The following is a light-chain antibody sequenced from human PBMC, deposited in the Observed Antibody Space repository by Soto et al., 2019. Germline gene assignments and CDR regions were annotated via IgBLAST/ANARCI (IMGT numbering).Light chain of an antibody. J-gene: IGKJ2*01. V-gene: IGKV1-39*01. CDR2: GAS. CDR3: QQSDSTPRT. Sequence: DIQMTQSPYSLSASVGDRVTITCRASQSISSNLNLYQQKPGKAPKILIYGASSLQSGVPSRFSHGGSVKEFTLIISSLQPHDLATYYSQQSDSTPRTVGQGTNLEIK. CDR1: QSISSN.